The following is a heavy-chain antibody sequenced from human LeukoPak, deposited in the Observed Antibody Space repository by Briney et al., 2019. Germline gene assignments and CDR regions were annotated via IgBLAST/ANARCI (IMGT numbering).Heavy chain of an antibody. CDR2: ISSSSSYI. CDR3: ARGSLYYYDSSGYQIIDY. J-gene: IGHJ4*02. CDR1: GFTFSSYS. Sequence: GGSLRLSCAASGFTFSSYSMNWVRQAPGKGLEWVSSISSSSSYIYYADSVKGRFTISRDNAKNSLYLQMNSLRAEDTAVYYCARGSLYYYDSSGYQIIDYWGQGTLVTVSS. V-gene: IGHV3-21*01. D-gene: IGHD3-22*01.